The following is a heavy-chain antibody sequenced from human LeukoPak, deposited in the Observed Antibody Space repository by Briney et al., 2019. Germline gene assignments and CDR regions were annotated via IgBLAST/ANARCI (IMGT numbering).Heavy chain of an antibody. Sequence: GGSLRLSCAASGFTFSSYWMHWVRQAPGKGLVWVSRINTDGSSTSYADSVKGRFTISRDNAKNTLYLQMNSLRAEDTAVYYCARDRAYYYDSSGYPFDYWGQGTLVTVSS. CDR3: ARDRAYYYDSSGYPFDY. J-gene: IGHJ4*02. CDR1: GFTFSSYW. D-gene: IGHD3-22*01. CDR2: INTDGSST. V-gene: IGHV3-74*01.